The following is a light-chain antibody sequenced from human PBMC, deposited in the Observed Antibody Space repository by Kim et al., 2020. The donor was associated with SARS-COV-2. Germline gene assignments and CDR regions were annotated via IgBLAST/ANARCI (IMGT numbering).Light chain of an antibody. CDR1: TNDIGPYDY. Sequence: QSALTQPASVSGSPGQSITISCTGTTNDIGPYDYVSWYQQHPGKAPKLIIYDVRYRPSGVSSRFSGSKSGNTASLTISRLQTEDEAHYFCSSYSYTTTLVFGGGTKLTVL. CDR2: DVR. V-gene: IGLV2-14*03. CDR3: SSYSYTTTLV. J-gene: IGLJ2*01.